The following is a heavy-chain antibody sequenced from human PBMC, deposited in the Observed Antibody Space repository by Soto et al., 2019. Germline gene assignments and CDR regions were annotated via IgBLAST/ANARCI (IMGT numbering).Heavy chain of an antibody. D-gene: IGHD2-15*01. Sequence: SVKVSCKASGGTFSSYSISWVRQAPGQGLEWMGGIIPIFGTANYAQKFQGRVTITADESTSTAYMELSSLRSEDTAVYYCAIEDIVVVVASPYSYGMDVWGQGTTVTVSS. CDR2: IIPIFGTA. V-gene: IGHV1-69*13. J-gene: IGHJ6*02. CDR1: GGTFSSYS. CDR3: AIEDIVVVVASPYSYGMDV.